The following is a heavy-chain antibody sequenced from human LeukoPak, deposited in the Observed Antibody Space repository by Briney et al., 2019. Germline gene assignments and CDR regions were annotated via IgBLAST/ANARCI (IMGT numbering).Heavy chain of an antibody. Sequence: PGGSLRLSCAASGFTFSNYGMNWVRQAPGKGLEWVSGITGSGGNTYYADSVKGRFTISRDNSKNTMYLQMNSLRAEDTAVYYCAKAGLVRGGALDSWGQGTLVTVSS. D-gene: IGHD4/OR15-4a*01. J-gene: IGHJ4*02. CDR1: GFTFSNYG. CDR3: AKAGLVRGGALDS. V-gene: IGHV3-23*01. CDR2: ITGSGGNT.